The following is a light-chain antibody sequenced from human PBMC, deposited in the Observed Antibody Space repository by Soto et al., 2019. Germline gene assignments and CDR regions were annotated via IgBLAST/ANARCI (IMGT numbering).Light chain of an antibody. CDR1: QSVSSN. CDR2: DAS. J-gene: IGKJ1*01. V-gene: IGKV3-11*01. CDR3: QQRSNWPSWT. Sequence: EIVMTQSPATLSVAPGERVTLSCRASQSVSSNLAWYQQKPGQAPRLLIYDASNRATGIPARFSGSGSGTDFTLTISSLEPEDFAVYYCQQRSNWPSWTFGQGTKVDIK.